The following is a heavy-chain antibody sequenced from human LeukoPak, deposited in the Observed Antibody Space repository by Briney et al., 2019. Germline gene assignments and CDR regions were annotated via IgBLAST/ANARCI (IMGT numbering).Heavy chain of an antibody. V-gene: IGHV5-51*01. CDR2: IYPGDSDT. Sequence: GESLKISCKGSGYSFTSYWIGWVRQMPGKCLEWMGIIYPGDSDTRYSPSFQDQVTISADKSIGTAYLQWSSLKASDTAMYYCARVMYYYDSSGPIGAFDIWGQGTMVTVSS. D-gene: IGHD3-22*01. CDR1: GYSFTSYW. CDR3: ARVMYYYDSSGPIGAFDI. J-gene: IGHJ3*02.